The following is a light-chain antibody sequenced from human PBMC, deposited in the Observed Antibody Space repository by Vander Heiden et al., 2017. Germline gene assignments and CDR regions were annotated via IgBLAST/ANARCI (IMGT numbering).Light chain of an antibody. CDR1: QSVSSC. CDR2: DAS. Sequence: IVLTQSPATLSLSPGERATLACRASQSVSSCLDWYQQKPGQAPRLLIYDASNRATGIPARFSGSGSGTDFTLTISSLEPEDFAVYYCQQRSNRPLTFGGRTKVEIK. V-gene: IGKV3-11*01. CDR3: QQRSNRPLT. J-gene: IGKJ4*01.